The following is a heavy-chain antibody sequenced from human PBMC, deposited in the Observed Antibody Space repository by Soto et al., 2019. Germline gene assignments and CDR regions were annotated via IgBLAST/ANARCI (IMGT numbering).Heavy chain of an antibody. V-gene: IGHV3-30-3*01. CDR2: ISYDGSNK. Sequence: QVQLVESGGGVVQPGRSLRLSCAASGFTFSSYAMHWVRQAPGKGLEWVAVISYDGSNKYYADSVKGRFTISRDNSKHTLYLQMNSLRAEDTAVYYCASKYTAAAPREYLGQGTLVTVSS. CDR1: GFTFSSYA. CDR3: ASKYTAAAPREY. J-gene: IGHJ4*02. D-gene: IGHD6-6*01.